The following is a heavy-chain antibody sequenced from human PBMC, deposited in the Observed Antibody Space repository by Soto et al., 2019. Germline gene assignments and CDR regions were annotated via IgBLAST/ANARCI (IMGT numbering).Heavy chain of an antibody. V-gene: IGHV3-33*01. Sequence: QVQLVESGGGVVQPGRSLRLSCAASGFTFRNYGMHWVRQAPAKGLEWVAHVWYDGGNKNYVDSVKGRFTISRDNSKNTLYLNMNSLRDEARAVYYCVRAAGYSGNDYVYYYGMDVWGQGTTVTVSS. CDR2: VWYDGGNK. D-gene: IGHD5-12*01. J-gene: IGHJ6*02. CDR1: GFTFRNYG. CDR3: VRAAGYSGNDYVYYYGMDV.